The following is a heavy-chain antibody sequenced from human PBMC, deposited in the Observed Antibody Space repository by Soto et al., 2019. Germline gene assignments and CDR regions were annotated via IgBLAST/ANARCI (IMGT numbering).Heavy chain of an antibody. CDR3: AREAGSSPYYYYYMDV. Sequence: QVQLVQSGAEVKKPGSSVKVSCKASGGTFSSYTISWVRQAPGQGLEWMGRIIPILGIANYAQKFQGRVTITADKSTSTAYMELSSLRSEDTAVYYCAREAGSSPYYYYYMDVWGKGTTVTVSS. V-gene: IGHV1-69*08. CDR1: GGTFSSYT. D-gene: IGHD6-19*01. J-gene: IGHJ6*03. CDR2: IIPILGIA.